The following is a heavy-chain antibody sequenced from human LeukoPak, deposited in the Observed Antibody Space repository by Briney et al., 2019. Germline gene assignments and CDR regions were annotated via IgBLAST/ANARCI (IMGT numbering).Heavy chain of an antibody. J-gene: IGHJ4*02. CDR1: GFTFDDYA. V-gene: IGHV3-23*01. Sequence: GGSLRLSCAASGFTFDDYAMHWVRQAPGKGLQWVSGISGSGGSTYYADSVKGRFTISRDNSKNTLYLQMNSLRAEDTAVYYCAKGSYGEDYFDYWGQGTLVTVSS. CDR3: AKGSYGEDYFDY. D-gene: IGHD4-17*01. CDR2: ISGSGGST.